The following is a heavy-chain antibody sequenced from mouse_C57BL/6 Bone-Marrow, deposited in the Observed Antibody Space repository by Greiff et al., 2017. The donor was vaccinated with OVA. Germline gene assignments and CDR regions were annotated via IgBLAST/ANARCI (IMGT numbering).Heavy chain of an antibody. J-gene: IGHJ1*03. D-gene: IGHD1-1*01. V-gene: IGHV1-5*01. CDR1: GYTFTSYW. CDR3: TSYYGSSYGGWYFDV. Sequence: EVQLQESGTVLARPGASVKMSCKTSGYTFTSYWMHWVKQRPGQGLEWIGAIYPGNSDTSYNQKFKGKAKLTAVTSASTAYMELSSLTNEDSAVYYCTSYYGSSYGGWYFDVWGTGTTVTVSS. CDR2: IYPGNSDT.